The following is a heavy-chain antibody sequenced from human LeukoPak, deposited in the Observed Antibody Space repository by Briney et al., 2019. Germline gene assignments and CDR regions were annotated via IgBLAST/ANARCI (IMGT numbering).Heavy chain of an antibody. D-gene: IGHD2-8*01. J-gene: IGHJ4*02. CDR1: GYTFTGPY. CDR3: ARVEYCTKGVCINFDL. V-gene: IGHV1-2*02. Sequence: ASVKVSCKASGYTFTGPYIHWMRQAPGQGLEWMAWINPNSGGTKYAQKFQGRVTVTRDTSTSTAYMELSGLRADDTATYYCARVEYCTKGVCINFDLWGQGTLVAVS. CDR2: INPNSGGT.